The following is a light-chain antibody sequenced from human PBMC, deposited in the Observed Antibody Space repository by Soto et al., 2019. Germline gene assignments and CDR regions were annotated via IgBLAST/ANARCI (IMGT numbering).Light chain of an antibody. Sequence: EIVLTRSPGTLSLSPDEIATLSCRAIQSVISTYLAWYQQKPGQAPRLLIYGASTRATGIPARFSGSGSGTEFTLTITSLQSEDFAVYYCQQYNNWPAITFGQGTRLEI. J-gene: IGKJ5*01. V-gene: IGKV3D-15*01. CDR3: QQYNNWPAIT. CDR2: GAS. CDR1: QSVISTY.